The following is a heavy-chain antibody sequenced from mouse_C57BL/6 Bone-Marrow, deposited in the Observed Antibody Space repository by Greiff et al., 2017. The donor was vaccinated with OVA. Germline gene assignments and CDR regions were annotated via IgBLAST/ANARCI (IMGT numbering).Heavy chain of an antibody. V-gene: IGHV1-26*01. Sequence: VQLQPSGPELVKPGASVKISCKASGYTFTDYYMNWVKQSHGKSLEWIGDINPNNGGTSYNQKFKGKATLTVYKSSSTAYMELRSLTSEDSAVYYCASRGYYGSSYFAYWGQGTLVTVSA. CDR1: GYTFTDYY. CDR2: INPNNGGT. CDR3: ASRGYYGSSYFAY. D-gene: IGHD1-1*01. J-gene: IGHJ3*01.